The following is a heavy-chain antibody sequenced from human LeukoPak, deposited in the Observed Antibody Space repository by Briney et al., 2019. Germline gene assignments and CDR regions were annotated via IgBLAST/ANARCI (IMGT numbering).Heavy chain of an antibody. CDR1: GFTFSSYS. CDR3: ARDISPYEYYYDSSGYSN. Sequence: PGGSLRLSCAASGFTFSSYSMNWVRQAPGKGLEWVSSISSSSSYIYYADPVKGRFTISRDNAKNSLYLQMNSLRAEDTAVYYCARDISPYEYYYDSSGYSNWGQGTLVTVSS. J-gene: IGHJ4*02. CDR2: ISSSSSYI. V-gene: IGHV3-21*01. D-gene: IGHD3-22*01.